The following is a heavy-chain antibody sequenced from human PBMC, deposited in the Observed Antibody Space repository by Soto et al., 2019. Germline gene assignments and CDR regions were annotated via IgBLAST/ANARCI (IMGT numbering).Heavy chain of an antibody. CDR2: IIPLFGTA. CDR3: ARGVHDDSSGYYYFY. Sequence: SVPVSRKASGGTFSSYAIDWVRQAPGQGLEWMGGIIPLFGTAKHAQKFQGRITITADESTRTAYMELRSLRSEDTAVYYCARGVHDDSSGYYYFYWGQGTLVTVSS. J-gene: IGHJ4*02. D-gene: IGHD3-22*01. V-gene: IGHV1-69*13. CDR1: GGTFSSYA.